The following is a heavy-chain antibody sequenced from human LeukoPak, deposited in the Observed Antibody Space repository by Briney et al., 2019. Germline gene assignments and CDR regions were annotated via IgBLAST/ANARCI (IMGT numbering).Heavy chain of an antibody. CDR2: ISYDGSNK. CDR3: ARGSDILTGYTPDY. V-gene: IGHV3-30-3*01. Sequence: PGGSLRLSCAASGFTFSSYAMHWVRQAPGKGLEWVAVISYDGSNKYYADSVKGRFTISRDNSKNTLYLQMNSLRAEDTAVYYCARGSDILTGYTPDYRGQGTLVTVSS. D-gene: IGHD3-9*01. CDR1: GFTFSSYA. J-gene: IGHJ4*02.